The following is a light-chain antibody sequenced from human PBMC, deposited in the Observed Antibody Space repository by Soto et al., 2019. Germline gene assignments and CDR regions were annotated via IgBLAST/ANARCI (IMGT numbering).Light chain of an antibody. CDR1: QSVSSY. CDR2: DAS. CDR3: QQYLVTPWT. Sequence: EIVLTQSPATLSLSPGERATLSCWASQSVSSYLAWYQQKPGQAPRLLIYDASNRATGIPDRFSGSGSGTDFTLTIGRLEPEDFAVYYCQQYLVTPWTFGQGTKVDIK. V-gene: IGKV3-11*01. J-gene: IGKJ1*01.